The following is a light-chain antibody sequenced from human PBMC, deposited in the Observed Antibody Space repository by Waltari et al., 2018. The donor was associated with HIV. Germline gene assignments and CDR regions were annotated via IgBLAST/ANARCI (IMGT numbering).Light chain of an antibody. CDR3: GTWDRSLSAAV. CDR2: ENN. J-gene: IGLJ3*02. CDR1: TSNIGNDY. V-gene: IGLV1-51*01. Sequence: QSVLTQPPSVSAAPGQKVTISCSGSTSNIGNDYVSWYQHVPGAAPRLLIYENNKRPSGIPDRFSGSRSGTSATLGITGLQTGDEAHYYCGTWDRSLSAAVFGGGTKLTVL.